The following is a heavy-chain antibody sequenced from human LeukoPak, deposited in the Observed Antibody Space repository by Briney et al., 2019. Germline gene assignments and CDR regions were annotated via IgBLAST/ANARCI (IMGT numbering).Heavy chain of an antibody. CDR1: GFTFSYYG. J-gene: IGHJ4*02. D-gene: IGHD2-21*02. CDR3: AKSAPYCGGDCYPDY. V-gene: IGHV3-30*18. CDR2: ISYDGSSK. Sequence: PGGSLRLSCAASGFTFSYYGMHWVRQAPGKGLEWVAVISYDGSSKYYADSVKGRFTISRDNSKNTLYLQMNSLRAEDTAVYYCAKSAPYCGGDCYPDYWGQGTLVTVSS.